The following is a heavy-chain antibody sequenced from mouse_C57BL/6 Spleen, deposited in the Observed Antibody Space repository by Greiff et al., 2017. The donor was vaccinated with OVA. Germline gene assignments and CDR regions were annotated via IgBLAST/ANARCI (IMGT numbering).Heavy chain of an antibody. J-gene: IGHJ3*01. CDR3: AGGGSSPAWFAY. CDR1: GFTFSDYG. CDR2: ISSGSSTI. D-gene: IGHD1-1*01. Sequence: DVKLQESGGGLVKPGGSLKLSCAASGFTFSDYGMHWVRQAPEKGLEWVAYISSGSSTIYYADTVKGRFTISRDNAKNTLFLQMTSLRSEDTAMYYCAGGGSSPAWFAYWGQGTLVTVSA. V-gene: IGHV5-17*01.